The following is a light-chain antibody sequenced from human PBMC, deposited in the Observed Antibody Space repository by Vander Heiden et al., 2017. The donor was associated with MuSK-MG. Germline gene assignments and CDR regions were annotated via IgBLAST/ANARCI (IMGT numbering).Light chain of an antibody. J-gene: IGKJ2*02. CDR3: QQYNSYSCT. Sequence: PSSFSASAGDRVTITCRASQGISSCLAWYQQKPGKAPKLLIYTASTLESGVPSRFSGSGSGTDFTLTISCLQPEDFATYYCQQYNSYSCTFGQGTKVEIK. CDR1: QGISSC. CDR2: TAS. V-gene: IGKV1-8*01.